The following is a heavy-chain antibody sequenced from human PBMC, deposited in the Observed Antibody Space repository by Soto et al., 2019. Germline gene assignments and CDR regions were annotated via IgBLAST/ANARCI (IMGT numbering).Heavy chain of an antibody. D-gene: IGHD6-19*01. CDR1: GFTFSNAW. CDR2: IKSKTDGGTT. CDR3: TTKLYDSGWYYFDY. Sequence: GGSLRLSCAASGFTFSNAWMNWVRQAPGKGLEWVGRIKSKTDGGTTDYAAPVKGRFTISRDDSKNTLYLQMNSLKTEDTAVYYCTTKLYDSGWYYFDYWGQGTLVTVSS. J-gene: IGHJ4*02. V-gene: IGHV3-15*07.